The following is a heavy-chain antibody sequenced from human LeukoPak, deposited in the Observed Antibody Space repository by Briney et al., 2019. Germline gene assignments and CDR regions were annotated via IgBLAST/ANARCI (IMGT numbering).Heavy chain of an antibody. CDR3: ARQGGGFGSGTYYNFDY. CDR1: GGSISSYF. D-gene: IGHD3-10*01. Sequence: PSETLSLTCTVSGGSISSYFWSWIRQPPGKGLEWIGYIYYSGSTNYNPSLKSRVTISVDTSMHQFSLKLTPITAADTNLYSCARQGGGFGSGTYYNFDYWGQGTLVTVSS. V-gene: IGHV4-59*08. J-gene: IGHJ4*02. CDR2: IYYSGST.